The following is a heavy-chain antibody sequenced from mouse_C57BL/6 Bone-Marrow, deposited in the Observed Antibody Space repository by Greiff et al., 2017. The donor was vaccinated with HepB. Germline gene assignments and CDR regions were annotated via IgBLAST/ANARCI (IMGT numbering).Heavy chain of an antibody. CDR3: ARDDYEDYFDY. V-gene: IGHV1-69*01. J-gene: IGHJ2*01. CDR1: GYTFTSYW. Sequence: VQLQQPGAELVMPGASVKLSCKASGYTFTSYWMHWVKQRPGQGLEWIGEIDPSDSYNNYNQKLKGKSTLTVDKSSSTAYLQLSSLTSEDSAVYYCARDDYEDYFDYWGQGTTLTVSS. D-gene: IGHD2-4*01. CDR2: IDPSDSYN.